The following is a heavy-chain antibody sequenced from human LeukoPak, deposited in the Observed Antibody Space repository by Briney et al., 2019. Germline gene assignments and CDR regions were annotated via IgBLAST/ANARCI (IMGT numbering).Heavy chain of an antibody. CDR2: ISSNGGST. Sequence: GGSLRPSCAASGFTFSSYAMHWVRQAPGKGLEYVSAISSNGGSTYYANSVKGRFTISRDNSKNTLYLQMGSLRAEDMAVYYCARGRMRGAFDYWGQGTLVTVSS. V-gene: IGHV3-64*01. D-gene: IGHD2-15*01. CDR3: ARGRMRGAFDY. CDR1: GFTFSSYA. J-gene: IGHJ4*02.